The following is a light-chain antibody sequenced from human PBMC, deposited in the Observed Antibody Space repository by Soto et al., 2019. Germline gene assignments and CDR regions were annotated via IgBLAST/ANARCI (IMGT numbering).Light chain of an antibody. J-gene: IGLJ3*02. V-gene: IGLV1-44*01. CDR1: SSNIGSNT. CDR2: SDN. CDR3: ATWGDSLNGWV. Sequence: QSVLTQPPSASGTPGQRVTISCSGSSSNIGSNTVNWYQQLPGTAPKLLIYSDNQPPSGVPDRVSGSKSGTSASLAISGLQSEDEADYYWATWGDSLNGWVFGGGTKVTVL.